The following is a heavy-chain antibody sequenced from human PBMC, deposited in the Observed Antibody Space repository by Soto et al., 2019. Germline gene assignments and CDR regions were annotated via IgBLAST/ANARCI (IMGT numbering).Heavy chain of an antibody. CDR3: ARASPYPHSGSYYGGGYYYYGMDV. V-gene: IGHV1-69*01. D-gene: IGHD1-26*01. J-gene: IGHJ6*02. CDR2: IIPIFGTA. CDR1: GGTFSSYA. Sequence: QVQLVQSGAEVKKPGSSVKVSCKASGGTFSSYAISWVRQAPGQGLEWMGGIIPIFGTANYAQKFQGRVTITADESTSTAYMELSSRRSEDTAVYYCARASPYPHSGSYYGGGYYYYGMDVWGQGTTVTVSS.